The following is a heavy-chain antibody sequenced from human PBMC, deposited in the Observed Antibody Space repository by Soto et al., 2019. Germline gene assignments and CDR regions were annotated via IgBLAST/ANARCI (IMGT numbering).Heavy chain of an antibody. CDR3: ARDYYDGSGYYPDDY. CDR2: IWYDGSDK. V-gene: IGHV3-33*01. J-gene: IGHJ4*02. Sequence: GSLRLSCAASGFTFSSYGMHWVRQAPGKGLEWVAVIWYDGSDKYYADSVKGRFTVSRDNSKNTLYLQMNSLRAEDTAVYFCARDYYDGSGYYPDDYWGQGTLVTVSS. CDR1: GFTFSSYG. D-gene: IGHD3-22*01.